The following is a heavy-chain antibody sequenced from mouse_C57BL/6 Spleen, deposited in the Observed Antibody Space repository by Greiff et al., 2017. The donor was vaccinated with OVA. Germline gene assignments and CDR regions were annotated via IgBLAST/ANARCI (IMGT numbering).Heavy chain of an antibody. D-gene: IGHD2-3*01. V-gene: IGHV1-15*01. CDR1: GYTFTDYE. Sequence: QVQLKESGAELVRPGASVTLSCKASGYTFTDYEMHWVKQTPVHGLEWIGAIDPETGGTAYNQKFKGKAILTADKSSSTAYMELRSLTSEDSAVYYWTRSGMGAMDYWGQGTSVTVSS. CDR3: TRSGMGAMDY. CDR2: IDPETGGT. J-gene: IGHJ4*01.